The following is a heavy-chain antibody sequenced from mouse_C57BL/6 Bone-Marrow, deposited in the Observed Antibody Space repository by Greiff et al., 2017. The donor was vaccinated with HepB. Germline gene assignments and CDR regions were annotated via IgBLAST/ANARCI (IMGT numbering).Heavy chain of an antibody. Sequence: QVQLQQSGAELVRPGTSVKVSCKASGYAFTNYLIEWVKQRPGQGLEWIGVINPGSGGTNYNEKFKGKATLTADKSSSTAYMQLSSLTSEDSAVYFCARTPTTVVARGWYFDVWGTGTTVTVSS. J-gene: IGHJ1*03. CDR3: ARTPTTVVARGWYFDV. CDR2: INPGSGGT. CDR1: GYAFTNYL. V-gene: IGHV1-54*01. D-gene: IGHD1-1*01.